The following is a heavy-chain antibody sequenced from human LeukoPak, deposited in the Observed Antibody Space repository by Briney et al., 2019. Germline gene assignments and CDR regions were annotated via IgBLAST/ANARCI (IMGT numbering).Heavy chain of an antibody. CDR1: GYTFTSYG. V-gene: IGHV1-18*01. Sequence: ASVKVSCKASGYTFTSYGIGWVRQAPGQGLEWMGWISAYNGNTNYAQKLQGRVTMTTDTSTSTAYMELRSLRSDDTAVYYCARAPRVDTAMVTDYWGQGTLVTVSS. CDR2: ISAYNGNT. J-gene: IGHJ4*02. D-gene: IGHD5-18*01. CDR3: ARAPRVDTAMVTDY.